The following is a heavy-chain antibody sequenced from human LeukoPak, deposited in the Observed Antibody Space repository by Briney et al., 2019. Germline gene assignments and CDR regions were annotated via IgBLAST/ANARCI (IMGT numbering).Heavy chain of an antibody. CDR2: LRGSGGNT. J-gene: IGHJ3*02. CDR3: AKDVDITGTDDAFDI. D-gene: IGHD1-7*01. CDR1: GFTYSRYA. V-gene: IGHV3-23*01. Sequence: GGSLRLHCAVSGFTYSRYAMICVRQAPGKGLVWVTDLRGSGGNTYYADTVKGRFNITRDNSKNTLYLQMNSLRAEDTAVYYWAKDVDITGTDDAFDIWGQGTMVTVSS.